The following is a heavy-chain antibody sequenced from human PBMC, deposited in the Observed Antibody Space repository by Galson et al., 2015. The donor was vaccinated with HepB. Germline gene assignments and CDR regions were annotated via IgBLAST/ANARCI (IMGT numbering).Heavy chain of an antibody. CDR3: AMRLWGSYRYTQGDFDY. D-gene: IGHD3-16*02. CDR1: GGTFSSYA. J-gene: IGHJ4*02. V-gene: IGHV1-69*13. CDR2: IIPIFGTA. Sequence: SVKVSCKASGGTFSSYAISWVRQAPGQGLEWMGGIIPIFGTANYAQKFQGRVTITADESTSTAYMELSSLRSEDTAVYYCAMRLWGSYRYTQGDFDYWGQGTLVTVSS.